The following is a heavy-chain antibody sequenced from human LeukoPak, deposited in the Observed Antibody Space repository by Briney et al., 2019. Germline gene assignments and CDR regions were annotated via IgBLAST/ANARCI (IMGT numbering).Heavy chain of an antibody. V-gene: IGHV4-39*01. Sequence: ASETLSLTCTVSGGSISSSSYHWGWIRQPPGKGLERIGAIYYGGSTYYNPSLKSRVTISVDTSKKQFFLKLTSVTAADAAVYYCARLGDYYDSSGYFDAFDIWGQGTMVTVFS. CDR1: GGSISSSSYH. CDR3: ARLGDYYDSSGYFDAFDI. D-gene: IGHD3-22*01. J-gene: IGHJ3*02. CDR2: IYYGGST.